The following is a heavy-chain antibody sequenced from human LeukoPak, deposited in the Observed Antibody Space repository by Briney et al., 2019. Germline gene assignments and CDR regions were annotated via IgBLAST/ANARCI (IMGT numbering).Heavy chain of an antibody. CDR3: AREGYSYGKGYFDY. CDR2: ISSSGSTI. V-gene: IGHV3-48*03. D-gene: IGHD5-18*01. CDR1: GFTFSSYA. J-gene: IGHJ4*02. Sequence: GGSLRLSCAASGFTFSSYAMSWVRQAPGKGLEWVSHISSSGSTIYYADSVKGRFTISRDNAKNSLYLQMNSLRAEDTAVYYCAREGYSYGKGYFDYWGQGTLVTVSS.